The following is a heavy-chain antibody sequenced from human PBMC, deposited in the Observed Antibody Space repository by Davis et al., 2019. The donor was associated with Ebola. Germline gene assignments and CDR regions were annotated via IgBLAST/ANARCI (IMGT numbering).Heavy chain of an antibody. D-gene: IGHD2-15*01. Sequence: ASVKVSCKASGYTFTGYYMHWVRQAPGQGLEWMGWINPNSGGTNYAQKFQGWVTMTRDTSISTAYMELSRLRSDDTAVYYCALGYCSGGSCYSVFPDAFDIWGQGTMVTVSS. CDR3: ALGYCSGGSCYSVFPDAFDI. V-gene: IGHV1-2*04. CDR2: INPNSGGT. CDR1: GYTFTGYY. J-gene: IGHJ3*02.